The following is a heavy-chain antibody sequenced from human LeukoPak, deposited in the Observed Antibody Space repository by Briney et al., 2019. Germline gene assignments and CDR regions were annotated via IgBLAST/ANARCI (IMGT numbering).Heavy chain of an antibody. D-gene: IGHD2-15*01. CDR2: IYSGGST. J-gene: IGHJ4*02. CDR3: ARGDAQGYCSGGSCSDY. Sequence: PGGSLRLSCAASGFTVSSNYMSWVRQAPGKGLEWVSVIYSGGSTYYADSVKGRFTISRDNSKNTLYPQMNSLRAEDTAVYYCARGDAQGYCSGGSCSDYWGQGTLVTVSS. V-gene: IGHV3-53*01. CDR1: GFTVSSNY.